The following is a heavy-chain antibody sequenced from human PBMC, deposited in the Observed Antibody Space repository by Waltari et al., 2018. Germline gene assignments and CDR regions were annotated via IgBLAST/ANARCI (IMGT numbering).Heavy chain of an antibody. Sequence: QVQLQESGPGLVKPSETLSLTCTVSGGSISSYYWSWIRQPAGKGLEWIGRIYTSGGTNYNPSLKSRVTISVDKSKNQFSLKLSSVTAADTAVYYCASSYYYDSSGYYEVDYWGQGTLVTVSS. CDR1: GGSISSYY. V-gene: IGHV4-4*07. CDR2: IYTSGGT. CDR3: ASSYYYDSSGYYEVDY. D-gene: IGHD3-22*01. J-gene: IGHJ4*02.